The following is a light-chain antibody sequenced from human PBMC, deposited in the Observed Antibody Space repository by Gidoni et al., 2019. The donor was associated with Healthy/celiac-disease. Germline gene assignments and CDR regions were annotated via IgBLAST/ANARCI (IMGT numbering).Light chain of an antibody. Sequence: DIQMTQSPSSLSASVGDRVTITCQASQDISNYLNWYQQKPGKAPQLLIYDASNLETGVPSRFSGSGSGTDFTFTISSLQPEDIATYYCQQYDYLPTFGQXTRLEIK. CDR3: QQYDYLPT. V-gene: IGKV1-33*01. J-gene: IGKJ5*01. CDR1: QDISNY. CDR2: DAS.